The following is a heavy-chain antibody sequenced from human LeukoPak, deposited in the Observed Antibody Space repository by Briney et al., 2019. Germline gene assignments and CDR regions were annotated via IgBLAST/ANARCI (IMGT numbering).Heavy chain of an antibody. CDR2: IYSGGDT. J-gene: IGHJ4*02. V-gene: IGHV3-53*01. Sequence: GGSLRLSCAPSGFPVSSNYMSWVRQAPGKGLEWVSVIYSGGDTFYADSVKGRFTISRDNSKNTLYLQMNSLRAKDTAVYYCAAKVELRSNGPYFNSWGQGTLVTVSS. CDR1: GFPVSSNY. CDR3: AAKVELRSNGPYFNS. D-gene: IGHD1-7*01.